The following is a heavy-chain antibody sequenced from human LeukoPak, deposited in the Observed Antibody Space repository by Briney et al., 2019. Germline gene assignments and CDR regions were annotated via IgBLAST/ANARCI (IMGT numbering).Heavy chain of an antibody. CDR2: FDPEDGET. D-gene: IGHD6-13*01. J-gene: IGHJ4*02. CDR1: GYTLTELS. V-gene: IGHV1-24*01. Sequence: ASVKVSCKVSGYTLTELSMHWVRQAPGKGLEWMGGFDPEDGETIYAQKLQGRVTMTEDTSTDTAYMELSSLRSDDTAVYYCARGSSSWYVGPPLDYWGQGTLVTVSS. CDR3: ARGSSSWYVGPPLDY.